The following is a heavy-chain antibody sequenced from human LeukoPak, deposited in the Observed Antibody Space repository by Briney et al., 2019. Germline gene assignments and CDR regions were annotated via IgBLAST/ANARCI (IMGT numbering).Heavy chain of an antibody. CDR3: ARDEAQWLHYFDY. V-gene: IGHV1-2*02. Sequence: ASVKVSCKASGYTFTGYYMHWVRQAPGQGLEWMGWINPNSGGTNYAQKFQGRVTMTRDTSISTAYMELSRLRSDDTAVYYWARDEAQWLHYFDYWGQGTLVTVSS. CDR2: INPNSGGT. D-gene: IGHD6-19*01. CDR1: GYTFTGYY. J-gene: IGHJ4*02.